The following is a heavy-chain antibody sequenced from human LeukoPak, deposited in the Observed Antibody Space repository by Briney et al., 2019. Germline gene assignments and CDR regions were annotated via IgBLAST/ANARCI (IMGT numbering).Heavy chain of an antibody. CDR3: ARDPSGSYMDV. CDR2: IWYDGSNK. V-gene: IGHV3-33*08. Sequence: QPGGSLRLSCAASGFTFSSYAMSWVRQAPGKGLEWVAVIWYDGSNKYYADSVKGRFTISRDNSKNTLYLQMNSLRAEDTAVYYCARDPSGSYMDVWGKGTTVTVSS. J-gene: IGHJ6*03. CDR1: GFTFSSYA. D-gene: IGHD3-10*01.